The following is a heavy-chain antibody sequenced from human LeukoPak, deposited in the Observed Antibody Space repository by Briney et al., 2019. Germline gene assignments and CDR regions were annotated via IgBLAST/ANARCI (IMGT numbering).Heavy chain of an antibody. CDR2: MNPDSGNT. CDR3: ARGVGPYYYDSSGYHKTYYYYYYMDV. Sequence: ASVNVSCKASGYTFTSYDINWVRQATGQGLEWMGWMNPDSGNTGYAQKFQGRVTMTRNTSISTAYMELSSLRSEDTAVYYCARGVGPYYYDSSGYHKTYYYYYYMDVWGKGTTVTVSS. J-gene: IGHJ6*03. CDR1: GYTFTSYD. D-gene: IGHD3-22*01. V-gene: IGHV1-8*01.